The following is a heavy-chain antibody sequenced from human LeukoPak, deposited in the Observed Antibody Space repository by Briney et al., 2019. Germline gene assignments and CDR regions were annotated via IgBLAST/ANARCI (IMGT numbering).Heavy chain of an antibody. D-gene: IGHD7-27*01. J-gene: IGHJ4*02. CDR2: ICYSGST. CDR1: GGSISSGGYY. CDR3: ARVRQPGDYFDY. V-gene: IGHV4-31*03. Sequence: SQTLSLTCTVSGGSISSGGYYWSWIRQHPGKGLEWIGYICYSGSTYYNPSLKSRVTISVDTSKNQFSLKLSSVTAADTAVYYCARVRQPGDYFDYWGQGTLVTVSS.